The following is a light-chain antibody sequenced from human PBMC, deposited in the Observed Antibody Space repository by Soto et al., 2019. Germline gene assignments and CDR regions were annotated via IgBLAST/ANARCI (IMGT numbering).Light chain of an antibody. CDR3: QQYERTPWM. J-gene: IGKJ1*01. V-gene: IGKV4-1*01. CDR1: QSGLYSSDNKND. CDR2: WAS. Sequence: DIVMTQSPDSLAESLGERATINCKSSQSGLYSSDNKNDLAWFQQKPGQPLKLLIYWASTRASGVPDRFSGSGSGTDFTLTISSLQAEDVAVYYCQQYERTPWMFGQGTKVDI.